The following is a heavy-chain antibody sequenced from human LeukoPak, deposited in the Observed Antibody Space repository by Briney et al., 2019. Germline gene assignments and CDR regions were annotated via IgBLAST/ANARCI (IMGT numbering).Heavy chain of an antibody. D-gene: IGHD4-23*01. Sequence: PSETLSLTCTVSGGSISSYYWSWIRQPPGKGLEWIGYIYYSGSTNYNPSLKSRVTISVDTSKNQFSLKLSTVTAADTAVYYCARYSDYGGDNWFDPWGQGTLVTVSS. CDR3: ARYSDYGGDNWFDP. V-gene: IGHV4-59*01. J-gene: IGHJ5*02. CDR2: IYYSGST. CDR1: GGSISSYY.